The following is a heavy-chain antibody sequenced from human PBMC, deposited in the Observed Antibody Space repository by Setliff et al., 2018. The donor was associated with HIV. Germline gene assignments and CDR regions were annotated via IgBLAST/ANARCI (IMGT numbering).Heavy chain of an antibody. CDR1: GFAFSRTG. CDR2: IWYDGSET. J-gene: IGHJ4*02. V-gene: IGHV3-33*08. CDR3: AFGGGWLHDY. D-gene: IGHD3-10*01. Sequence: GGSLRLSCASSGFAFSRTGMQWVRQAPGKGLEWVAVIWYDGSETRYADSVRGRFTISRDNAKNSLYLQMNSLRAEDTAVYYCAFGGGWLHDYWGQGTLVTVSS.